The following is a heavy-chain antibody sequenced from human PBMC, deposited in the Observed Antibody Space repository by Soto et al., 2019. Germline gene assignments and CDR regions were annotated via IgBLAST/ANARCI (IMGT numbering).Heavy chain of an antibody. V-gene: IGHV1-69*08. Sequence: QVQLVQSGAEVKKPGSSVKVSCKASGGTFSSYTISWVRQAPGQGLEWMGRIIPILGIANYARKFQGRVTITADKSTSTAYMELSRLRSEDTAVYYCARDVYGDSNFDYWGQGTLVTVSS. CDR3: ARDVYGDSNFDY. CDR2: IIPILGIA. CDR1: GGTFSSYT. J-gene: IGHJ4*02. D-gene: IGHD4-17*01.